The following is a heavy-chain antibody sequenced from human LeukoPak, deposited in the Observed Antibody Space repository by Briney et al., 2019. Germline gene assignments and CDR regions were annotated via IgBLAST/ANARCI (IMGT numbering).Heavy chain of an antibody. Sequence: GGSLRLSCAASGFTFSSYAMSWVRQAPGKGLEWVSRINSDGSSTSYADSVKGRFTISRDSAKNTLYLQMNSLRAEDTAVYYCARDSGSYYFDYWGQGTLATVSS. J-gene: IGHJ4*02. CDR2: INSDGSST. V-gene: IGHV3-74*01. CDR1: GFTFSSYA. CDR3: ARDSGSYYFDY. D-gene: IGHD1-26*01.